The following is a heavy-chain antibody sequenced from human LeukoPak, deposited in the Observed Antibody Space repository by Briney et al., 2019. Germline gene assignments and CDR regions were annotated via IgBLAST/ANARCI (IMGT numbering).Heavy chain of an antibody. J-gene: IGHJ6*02. V-gene: IGHV1-8*02. D-gene: IGHD3-3*01. Sequence: GASVKVSCKASGYTFTGYYMHWVRQAPGQGLEWMGWMNPNSGNTGYAQKFQGRVTMTRNTSISTAYMELSSLRSEDTAVYYCARGLGVTYYDFWSGSRMVVSGMDVWGQGTTVTVSS. CDR2: MNPNSGNT. CDR1: GYTFTGYY. CDR3: ARGLGVTYYDFWSGSRMVVSGMDV.